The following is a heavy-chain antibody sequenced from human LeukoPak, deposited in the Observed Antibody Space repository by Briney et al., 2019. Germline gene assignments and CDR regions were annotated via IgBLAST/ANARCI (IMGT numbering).Heavy chain of an antibody. V-gene: IGHV4-34*01. CDR1: GGFFSGYY. CDR2: INHSGIT. D-gene: IGHD3-10*01. J-gene: IGHJ4*02. Sequence: SETLSLTCAVYGGFFSGYYWSWIRQPPGKGLEWIGEINHSGITNYNPSLESRVTMSVDTSKNQFSLKLSSVTAADTAVYYCARHRATGITMVRGVPSPLDYWGQGTLVTVSS. CDR3: ARHRATGITMVRGVPSPLDY.